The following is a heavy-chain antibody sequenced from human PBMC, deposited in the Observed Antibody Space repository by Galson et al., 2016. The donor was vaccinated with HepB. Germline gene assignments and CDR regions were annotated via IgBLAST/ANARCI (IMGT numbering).Heavy chain of an antibody. J-gene: IGHJ4*02. V-gene: IGHV3-74*01. D-gene: IGHD3-3*01. Sequence: SLRLSCAASGFTFSDHWMDWVRQVPGKGLMWLSHIKTDGTVSTYADSVKGRFTISRDNAKNIVYLQMNNLRVDDTAVYYCARGIAIIGADVDYWGRGTLVTVSS. CDR3: ARGIAIIGADVDY. CDR2: IKTDGTVS. CDR1: GFTFSDHW.